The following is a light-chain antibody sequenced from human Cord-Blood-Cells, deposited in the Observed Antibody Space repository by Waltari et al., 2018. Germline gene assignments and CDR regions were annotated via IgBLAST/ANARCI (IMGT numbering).Light chain of an antibody. Sequence: QSALTQPVSVSGSPGQSITISCTGTSSAVGSYNLFSWYQQHPGKAPNLMIYEGSKRPSGVSNRFSGSKSGNTASLTISGLQAEDEADYYCCSYAGSSTWVFGGGTKLTVL. CDR2: EGS. J-gene: IGLJ3*02. V-gene: IGLV2-23*01. CDR3: CSYAGSSTWV. CDR1: SSAVGSYNL.